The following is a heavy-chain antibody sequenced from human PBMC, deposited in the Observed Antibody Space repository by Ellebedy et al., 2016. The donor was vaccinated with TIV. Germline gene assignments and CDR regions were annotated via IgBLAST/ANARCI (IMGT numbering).Heavy chain of an antibody. CDR1: GFTFSSYS. V-gene: IGHV3-21*01. D-gene: IGHD3-16*01. CDR2: ISSSSSYI. CDR3: ASMRLGEFPDAFDI. Sequence: GGSLRLSXAASGFTFSSYSMNWVRQAPGKGLEWVSSISSSSSYIYYADSVKGRFTISRDNAKNSLYLQMNSLRAEDTAVYYCASMRLGEFPDAFDIWGQGTMVTVSS. J-gene: IGHJ3*02.